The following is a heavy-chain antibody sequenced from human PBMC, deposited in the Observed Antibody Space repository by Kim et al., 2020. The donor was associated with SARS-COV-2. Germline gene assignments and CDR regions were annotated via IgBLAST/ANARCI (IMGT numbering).Heavy chain of an antibody. J-gene: IGHJ6*02. CDR3: AKEIEEVTTYYYYGMYV. Sequence: GGSLRLSCAASGFTFSSYGMHWVRQAPGKGLEWVAVISYDGGNKDYADSVKGRFTISRDNSKNTLYLLMNSLRAEDTAVYYCAKEIEEVTTYYYYGMYVLGQGTTVTVSS. CDR2: ISYDGGNK. CDR1: GFTFSSYG. V-gene: IGHV3-30*18. D-gene: IGHD3-22*01.